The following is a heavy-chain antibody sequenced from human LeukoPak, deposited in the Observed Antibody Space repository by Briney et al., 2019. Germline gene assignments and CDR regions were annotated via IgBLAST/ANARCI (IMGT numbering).Heavy chain of an antibody. CDR3: ARDGQGVAVAVIHLDY. V-gene: IGHV1-69*05. D-gene: IGHD6-19*01. J-gene: IGHJ4*02. CDR1: GGTFSSYA. CDR2: IIPIFGTA. Sequence: GASVKVSCKASGGTFSSYAISWVRQAPGQGLEWMGRIIPIFGTANYAQKFQGRVTITTDESTSTAYMELSSLRSEDTAVYYCARDGQGVAVAVIHLDYWGQGTLVTVSS.